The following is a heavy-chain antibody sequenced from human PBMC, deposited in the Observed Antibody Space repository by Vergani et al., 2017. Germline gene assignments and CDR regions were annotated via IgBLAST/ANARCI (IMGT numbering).Heavy chain of an antibody. CDR2: IYPADSDT. Sequence: EVELVQSAPEMRKPGASLKISCKGSEYSFGNYWIGWVRQMPGKGLEWMGIIYPADSDTRYSPSFQGQVTISADKSISTAFLQWDSLKASDTALYYCARHTTYTDSWGQGTLVTVSS. J-gene: IGHJ4*02. CDR3: ARHTTYTDS. D-gene: IGHD1-1*01. CDR1: EYSFGNYW. V-gene: IGHV5-51*01.